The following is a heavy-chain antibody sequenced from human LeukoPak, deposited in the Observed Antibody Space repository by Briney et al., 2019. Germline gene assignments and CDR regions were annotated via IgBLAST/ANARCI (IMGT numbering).Heavy chain of an antibody. CDR2: IDGDDDT. CDR1: GFSLGTSRMC. V-gene: IGHV2-70*13. J-gene: IGHJ4*02. CDR3: ARLHYSSAWGPSNFDY. D-gene: IGHD6-25*01. Sequence: ASGPTLVNPTQTLTLTCTFSGFSLGTSRMCINWIRQPPGKALEWLALIDGDDDTNYSTSLKTRLTISKDTSKNQVVLTMTNMDPVDTATYYCARLHYSSAWGPSNFDYWGQGILVTVSS.